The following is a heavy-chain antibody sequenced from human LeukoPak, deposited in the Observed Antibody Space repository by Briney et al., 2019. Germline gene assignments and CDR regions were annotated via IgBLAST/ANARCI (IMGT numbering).Heavy chain of an antibody. Sequence: PGGSLRLSCAASGFTFSRYTMNWVRKAPGKGLEWVSSISGSSTYIYYADSVKGRFTISRDNAKNSLFLQMNSLRAEDTAVYYCAKDTLPYYYDSSGSAYMDVWGKGTTVTVSS. CDR3: AKDTLPYYYDSSGSAYMDV. CDR2: ISGSSTYI. V-gene: IGHV3-21*01. D-gene: IGHD3-22*01. J-gene: IGHJ6*03. CDR1: GFTFSRYT.